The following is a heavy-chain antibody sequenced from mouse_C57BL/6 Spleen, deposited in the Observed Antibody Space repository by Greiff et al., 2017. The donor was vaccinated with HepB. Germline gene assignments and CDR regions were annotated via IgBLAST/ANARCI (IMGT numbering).Heavy chain of an antibody. CDR1: GFTFSDYG. CDR3: ARSGRRAMDY. V-gene: IGHV5-17*01. Sequence: EVQLQESGGGLVKPGGSLKLSCAASGFTFSDYGMHWVRQAPEKGLEWVAYISSGSSTIYYADTVKGRFTISRDNANNTLFLQMTSLRAEDTAMYYCARSGRRAMDYWGQGTSVTVSS. D-gene: IGHD3-1*01. J-gene: IGHJ4*01. CDR2: ISSGSSTI.